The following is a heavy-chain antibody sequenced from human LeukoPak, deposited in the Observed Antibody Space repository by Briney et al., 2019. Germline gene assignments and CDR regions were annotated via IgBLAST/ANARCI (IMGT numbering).Heavy chain of an antibody. CDR2: ISAYNGNT. CDR1: GYTFTSYG. D-gene: IGHD1-26*01. Sequence: ASVKVSCKASGYTFTSYGISWVRQVPGQGLEWMGWISAYNGNTNYAQKLQGRVTMTTDTSTSTAYMELRSLRSDDTAVYYCARDFGWELSDYYYYYYMDVWGKGTTVTVSS. J-gene: IGHJ6*03. V-gene: IGHV1-18*01. CDR3: ARDFGWELSDYYYYYYMDV.